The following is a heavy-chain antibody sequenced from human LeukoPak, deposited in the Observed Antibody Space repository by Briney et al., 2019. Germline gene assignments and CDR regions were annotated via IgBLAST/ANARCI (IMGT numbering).Heavy chain of an antibody. CDR2: IYSGGST. CDR3: ATEGSGWYYFDY. V-gene: IGHV3-53*01. D-gene: IGHD6-19*01. Sequence: PGGCLRLSCAASGFTVSSNYMGSVRQAPGGGLGWGSVIYSGGSTYYADSVKGRFTIYRDNYKNTLYLQMNSLRAEDTAVYYCATEGSGWYYFDYWGQGTLVTVSS. CDR1: GFTVSSNY. J-gene: IGHJ4*02.